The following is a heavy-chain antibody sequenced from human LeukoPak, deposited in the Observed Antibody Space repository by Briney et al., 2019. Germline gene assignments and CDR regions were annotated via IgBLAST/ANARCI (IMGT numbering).Heavy chain of an antibody. CDR3: ARELVYSYGHFDY. CDR2: VYNDVST. J-gene: IGHJ4*02. D-gene: IGHD5-18*01. V-gene: IGHV4-4*08. CDR1: GGSISNYY. Sequence: PSETLSLTCTVSGGSISNYYWTWIRQPPGKGLEWIGNVYNDVSTNYNPSLKSRVTISVDTSKNQFSLKLSSVTAADTAVYYCARELVYSYGHFDYWGQGTLVTVSS.